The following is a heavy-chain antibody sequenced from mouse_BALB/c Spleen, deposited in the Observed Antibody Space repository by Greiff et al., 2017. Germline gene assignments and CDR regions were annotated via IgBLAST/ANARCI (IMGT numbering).Heavy chain of an antibody. V-gene: IGHV1-20*02. CDR3: ALDGYLY. CDR1: GYSFTGYF. J-gene: IGHJ2*01. D-gene: IGHD2-3*01. Sequence: EVQLQQSGPELVKPGASVKISCKASGYSFTGYFMNWVMQSHGKSLEWIGRINPYNGDTFYNQKFKGKATLTVDKSSSTAHMELRSLASEDSAVYYCALDGYLYWGQGTTLTVSS. CDR2: INPYNGDT.